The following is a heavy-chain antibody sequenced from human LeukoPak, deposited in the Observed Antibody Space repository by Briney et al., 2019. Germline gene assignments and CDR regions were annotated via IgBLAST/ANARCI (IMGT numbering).Heavy chain of an antibody. CDR1: GFTFSAYW. D-gene: IGHD6-19*01. CDR2: INDVGSDS. Sequence: GGSLRLSCAASGFTFSAYWMHWVRQAPGKGLAWVGRINDVGSDSTYVDSVKGRFTISRDNAKNTLYLQMNSLRAEDTAVYYCAGVKVAGTRSFDYWGQGTLATVSS. CDR3: AGVKVAGTRSFDY. J-gene: IGHJ4*02. V-gene: IGHV3-74*01.